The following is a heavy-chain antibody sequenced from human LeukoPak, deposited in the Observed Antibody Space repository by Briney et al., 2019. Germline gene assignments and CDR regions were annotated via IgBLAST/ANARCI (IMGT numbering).Heavy chain of an antibody. J-gene: IGHJ3*01. CDR3: ARGEPGIAVAGA. D-gene: IGHD6-19*01. Sequence: VSIKVSCKASGYTFTSYAMHWVRQAPGQRLEWMGWINAGNGNTKYSQKFQGRVTITRDTSASTACMELSSLRSEDTAVYYCARGEPGIAVAGAWGQGTMVTVSS. V-gene: IGHV1-3*01. CDR1: GYTFTSYA. CDR2: INAGNGNT.